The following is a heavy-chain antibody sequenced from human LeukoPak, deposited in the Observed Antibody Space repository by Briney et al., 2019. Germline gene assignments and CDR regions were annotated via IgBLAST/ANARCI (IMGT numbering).Heavy chain of an antibody. CDR3: AKVRSGNNYYFDY. D-gene: IGHD1/OR15-1a*01. Sequence: GGSLRLSCAASGCTFSDFAMSWVRQAPGKGREWVSVMSASGSHTHSADFVKGRFTISRDNFKNTLYLQMNGLRVEDTAVYYCAKVRSGNNYYFDYWGQGTLVTVSS. CDR1: GCTFSDFA. J-gene: IGHJ4*02. CDR2: MSASGSHT. V-gene: IGHV3-23*01.